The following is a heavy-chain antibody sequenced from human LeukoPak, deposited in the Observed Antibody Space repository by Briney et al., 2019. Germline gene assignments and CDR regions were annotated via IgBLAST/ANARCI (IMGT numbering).Heavy chain of an antibody. V-gene: IGHV1-8*01. D-gene: IGHD6-13*01. J-gene: IGHJ5*02. Sequence: RASVKVSCKASGYTFSSYDINWVRQATGQGLEWMGWMNPNSGNTGYAQKFQGRVTVTRNTSISTVYMELSSLRSEDTAVYYCARVLAADDGLYNWFDPWGQGTLVTVSS. CDR2: MNPNSGNT. CDR3: ARVLAADDGLYNWFDP. CDR1: GYTFSSYD.